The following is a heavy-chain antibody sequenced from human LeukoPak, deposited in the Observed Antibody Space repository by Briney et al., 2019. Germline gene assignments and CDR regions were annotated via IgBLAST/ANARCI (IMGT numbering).Heavy chain of an antibody. CDR3: ARTRICYFDY. D-gene: IGHD2/OR15-2a*01. CDR2: IYYSGST. CDR1: GGSISSYY. J-gene: IGHJ4*02. Sequence: SETLSLTCTVSGGSISSYYWSWIRQPPGKGLEWIGYIYYSGSTNYNPSLKSRVTISVDTSKNQFSLKLSSVTAADTAVYYCARTRICYFDYWGQGTLVTVSS. V-gene: IGHV4-59*01.